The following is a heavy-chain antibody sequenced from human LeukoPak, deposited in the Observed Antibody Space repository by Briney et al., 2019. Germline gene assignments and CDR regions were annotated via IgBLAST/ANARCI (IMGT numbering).Heavy chain of an antibody. Sequence: SETLSLTCAVYGGSFSGYYWTWIRQPPGKGLEWIGEMNHSGSANYNPSLKSRVTISVDTSKNQFSLKLSSVTAADTPVYYCARDHSSSWSQLDYWGQGTLVTVSS. CDR3: ARDHSSSWSQLDY. D-gene: IGHD6-13*01. CDR1: GGSFSGYY. CDR2: MNHSGSA. V-gene: IGHV4-34*01. J-gene: IGHJ4*02.